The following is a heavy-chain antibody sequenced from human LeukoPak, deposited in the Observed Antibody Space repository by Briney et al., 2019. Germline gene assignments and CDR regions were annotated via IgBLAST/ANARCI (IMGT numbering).Heavy chain of an antibody. CDR2: VYYNGSP. CDR1: GGSISSSGYY. CDR3: ARADSGSYLSWFDP. J-gene: IGHJ5*02. D-gene: IGHD1-26*01. Sequence: SETLSLTCTVSGGSISSSGYYWGWIRQPPGKGLEWIGSVYYNGSPFYSPSLKSRVTISVDTSKNQFSLKLSSVTAADTAVYYCARADSGSYLSWFDPWGQGTLVTVSS. V-gene: IGHV4-39*07.